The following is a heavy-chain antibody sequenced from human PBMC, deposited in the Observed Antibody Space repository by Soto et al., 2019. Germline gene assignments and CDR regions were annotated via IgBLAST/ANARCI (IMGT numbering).Heavy chain of an antibody. CDR1: GYTFTSYA. D-gene: IGHD3-3*01. J-gene: IGHJ6*02. V-gene: IGHV1-3*01. CDR2: INAGNGNT. CDR3: ARDRLLGVVGYRNYYYGMDV. Sequence: ASVKVSCKASGYTFTSYAMHWVRQAPGQRLEWMGWINAGNGNTKYSQKFQGRVTITRDTSASTAYMELSSLRSEDTAVYYCARDRLLGVVGYRNYYYGMDVWGQGTTVTVSS.